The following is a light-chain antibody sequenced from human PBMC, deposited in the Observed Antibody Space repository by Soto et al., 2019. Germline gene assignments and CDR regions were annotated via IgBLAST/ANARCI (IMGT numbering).Light chain of an antibody. J-gene: IGKJ1*01. CDR2: DAS. Sequence: DIVMTQSPATLSVSPGERATLSCRASQSVSSYLAWFQQKPGQAPRLLIYDASTRAIGIPVRFSGSGSGTEFTLTISSLQSEDSGVYYCQQTKDWPGTFGQVTKVDIK. V-gene: IGKV3-15*01. CDR1: QSVSSY. CDR3: QQTKDWPGT.